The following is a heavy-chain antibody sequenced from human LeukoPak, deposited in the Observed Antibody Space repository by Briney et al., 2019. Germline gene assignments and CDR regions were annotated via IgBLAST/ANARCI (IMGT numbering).Heavy chain of an antibody. D-gene: IGHD1-1*01. CDR2: INPNGGGT. J-gene: IGHJ6*04. V-gene: IGHV1-2*04. CDR3: ARDRSTTGTGWGMDV. CDR1: GYTFTGYY. Sequence: ASVKVSCKASGYTFTGYYMHWVRQAPGQGLEWMGWINPNGGGTNYAQKFQGWVTMTRDTSISTAYMELSRLRSGDTAVYYCARDRSTTGTGWGMDVWGKGTTVTVSS.